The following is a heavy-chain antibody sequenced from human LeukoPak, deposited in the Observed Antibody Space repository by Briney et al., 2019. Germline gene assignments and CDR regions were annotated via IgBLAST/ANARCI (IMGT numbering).Heavy chain of an antibody. CDR3: ARDHLGD. D-gene: IGHD1-26*01. CDR1: GFTFSSYA. CDR2: ISYDGSNK. V-gene: IGHV3-30*04. Sequence: PGRSLRLSCAASGFTFSSYAMHWVRQAPGKGLEWVAVISYDGSNKYYADSVKGRFTISRDNSKNTLYLQMNSLRAEDTAVYYCARDHLGDWGQGTLVTVSS. J-gene: IGHJ4*02.